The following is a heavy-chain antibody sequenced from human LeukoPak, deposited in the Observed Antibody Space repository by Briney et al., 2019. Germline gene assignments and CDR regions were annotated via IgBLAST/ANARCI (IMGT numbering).Heavy chain of an antibody. Sequence: SETLSLTCTVSGGSISFYYWSWIRQPPGKGLEWIGYIYYSGSTNYNPSLKSRVTISVDTSKNQFSLKLSSVTAADTAVYYCARYYYDSSGYFYWGQGTLVTVSS. V-gene: IGHV4-59*01. CDR2: IYYSGST. D-gene: IGHD3-22*01. J-gene: IGHJ4*02. CDR3: ARYYYDSSGYFY. CDR1: GGSISFYY.